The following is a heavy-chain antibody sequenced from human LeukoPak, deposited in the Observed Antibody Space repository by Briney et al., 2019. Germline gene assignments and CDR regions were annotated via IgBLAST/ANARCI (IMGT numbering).Heavy chain of an antibody. J-gene: IGHJ4*02. CDR3: AKPTSYDSSGYYYGFDY. CDR1: GFTFSSYA. Sequence: GGSLRLPCAASGFTFSSYAMSWVRQAPGKGLEWVSAISGSGGSTYYADSVKGRFTISRDNSKNTLYLQMNSLRAEGTAVYYCAKPTSYDSSGYYYGFDYWGQGTLVTVSS. D-gene: IGHD3-22*01. V-gene: IGHV3-23*01. CDR2: ISGSGGST.